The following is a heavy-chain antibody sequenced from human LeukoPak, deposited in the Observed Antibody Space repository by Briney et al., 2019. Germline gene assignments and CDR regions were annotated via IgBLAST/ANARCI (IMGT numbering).Heavy chain of an antibody. CDR3: ARGVVNYYDSSGYYHY. CDR2: INHSGST. CDR1: GGSFSGYY. Sequence: PSETLSLTCAVYGGSFSGYYWSWIRQPPGKGLEWIGEINHSGSTNYNPSLKSRVTISVDTSKNQFSLKLSSVTAADTAVYYCARGVVNYYDSSGYYHYWGQGTLVTVSS. J-gene: IGHJ4*02. V-gene: IGHV4-34*01. D-gene: IGHD3-22*01.